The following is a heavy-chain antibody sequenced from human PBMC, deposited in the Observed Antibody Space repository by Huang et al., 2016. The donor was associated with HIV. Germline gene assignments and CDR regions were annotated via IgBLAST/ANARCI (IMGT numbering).Heavy chain of an antibody. V-gene: IGHV4-34*12. CDR2: IIHTVTT. CDR3: ARVPTPSYYDCWSISSAEEDVYYYGMDV. J-gene: IGHJ6*02. D-gene: IGHD3-3*01. CDR1: GGSFSQYY. Sequence: QVRLQQWGAGLLKPSETLSLTCAVYGGSFSQYYWSWVRQSPGKGPEWIGEIIHTVTTNYNPALKSRVTISKDTSKNQFSLKLTSVTAAESAVYYCARVPTPSYYDCWSISSAEEDVYYYGMDVWGQGTTVTVSS.